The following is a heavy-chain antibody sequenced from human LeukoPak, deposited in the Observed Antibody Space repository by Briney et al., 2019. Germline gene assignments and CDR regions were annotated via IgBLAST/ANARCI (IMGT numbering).Heavy chain of an antibody. D-gene: IGHD2-15*01. CDR2: IKDDGSEK. CDR1: GIMFKNYC. J-gene: IGHJ4*02. Sequence: GGSLRLSCEASGIMFKNYCMSWVRQAPGKGLEWVANIKDDGSEKYYVDSVKGRFTISRDNASNSLYLQMNSLRAEDTAVYYCARRGWQFDSWGQGTLVAVSS. V-gene: IGHV3-7*01. CDR3: ARRGWQFDS.